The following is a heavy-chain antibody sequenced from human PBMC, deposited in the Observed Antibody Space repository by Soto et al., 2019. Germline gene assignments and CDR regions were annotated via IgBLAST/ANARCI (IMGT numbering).Heavy chain of an antibody. Sequence: PGGSLRLSCAASGFTFSSYAMSWVRQAPGKGLEWVSAISGSGGSTYYADSVKGRFTISRDNSKNTLYLQMNSLRAEDTAVYYCARGYCSSTSCYVGGGWYYYYYGMDVWGQGTTVTVSS. CDR2: ISGSGGST. CDR1: GFTFSSYA. CDR3: ARGYCSSTSCYVGGGWYYYYYGMDV. D-gene: IGHD2-2*01. J-gene: IGHJ6*02. V-gene: IGHV3-23*01.